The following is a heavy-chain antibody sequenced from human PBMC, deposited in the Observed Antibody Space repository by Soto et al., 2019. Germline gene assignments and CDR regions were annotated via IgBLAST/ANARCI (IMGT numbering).Heavy chain of an antibody. J-gene: IGHJ4*02. CDR1: GGSISSYY. Sequence: QVQLQESGPGLVKPSETLSLTCTVSGGSISSYYWSWVRQPPGKGLDWIGYFYHSGITNYNPSLKSRVTISADTSKNQISLKLSAVTAADTAVYYWARVHLSAWLFDHWGQGTLVTVSS. D-gene: IGHD6-19*01. V-gene: IGHV4-59*01. CDR3: ARVHLSAWLFDH. CDR2: FYHSGIT.